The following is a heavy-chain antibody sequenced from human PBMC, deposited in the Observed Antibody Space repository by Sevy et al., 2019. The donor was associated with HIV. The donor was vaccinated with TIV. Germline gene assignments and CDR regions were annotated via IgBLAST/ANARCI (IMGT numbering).Heavy chain of an antibody. D-gene: IGHD3-22*01. J-gene: IGHJ4*02. CDR2: IKSKIDGETA. Sequence: GGSLRLSCAVSGLTFNNAWMNWVRQAPGTGLQWIGLIKSKIDGETADYAAPVKGRFTTSRDDSKKTVYLQMHSLKIEDTAVYYCVTAPGYSDSAHFDYWGPGTLVTVSS. V-gene: IGHV3-15*01. CDR3: VTAPGYSDSAHFDY. CDR1: GLTFNNAW.